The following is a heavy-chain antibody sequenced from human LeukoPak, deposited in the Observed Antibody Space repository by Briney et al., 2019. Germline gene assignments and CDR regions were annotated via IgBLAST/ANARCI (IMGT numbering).Heavy chain of an antibody. CDR1: GFTFTTYW. CDR3: ARGGLLTSRYAFDI. V-gene: IGHV3-7*01. Sequence: GESLRLSCAASGFTFTTYWMSWVRQASGKGLEWVANINQDGSEKYFVDSVKGRFTISRDNAKNSLYLQMNSLRAEDTAVYYCARGGLLTSRYAFDIWGQGTMVTVSS. J-gene: IGHJ3*02. D-gene: IGHD3-16*01. CDR2: INQDGSEK.